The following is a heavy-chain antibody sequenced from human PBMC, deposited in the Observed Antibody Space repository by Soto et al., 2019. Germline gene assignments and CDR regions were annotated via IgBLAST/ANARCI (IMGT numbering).Heavy chain of an antibody. CDR2: SSNSGTFT. Sequence: PVGSLRLSCEGSGFTFSDYYMSWICQAPGRGLEWISYSSNSGTFTRYSDSVKGRFSISRDNTKNFLYLQMNSLRAEDTGVYYCARSGDNYNVLDYWGQGTPVTVSS. CDR3: ARSGDNYNVLDY. J-gene: IGHJ4*02. D-gene: IGHD3-10*02. CDR1: GFTFSDYY. V-gene: IGHV3-11*06.